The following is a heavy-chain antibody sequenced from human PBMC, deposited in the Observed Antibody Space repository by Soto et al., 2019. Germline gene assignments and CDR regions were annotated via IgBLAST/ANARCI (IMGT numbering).Heavy chain of an antibody. V-gene: IGHV1-69*01. CDR2: IIPIFGTA. D-gene: IGHD6-13*01. CDR3: ARTWNSSSYKYYYYYGMDV. CDR1: GGTFSSYA. Sequence: QVQLVQSGAEVKKPGSSVKVSCKASGGTFSSYAISWVRQAPGQGLEWMGGIIPIFGTANYAQKFQGRVTITEDEATGTAYMERSSLRSEDTAVYYCARTWNSSSYKYYYYYGMDVWGQGTTVTVSS. J-gene: IGHJ6*02.